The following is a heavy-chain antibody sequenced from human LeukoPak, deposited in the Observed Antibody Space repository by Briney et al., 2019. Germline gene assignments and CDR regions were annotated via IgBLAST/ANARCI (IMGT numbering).Heavy chain of an antibody. Sequence: PGGSLRLSCAASGFTFSSYAMHWVRQAPGKGLEWVAVISYDGSNKYYADSVKGRFTISRDNSKNTLYLQMNSLRAEDTAVYYCARDQRIVGATGSFDYWGQGTLVTVSS. CDR1: GFTFSSYA. J-gene: IGHJ4*02. V-gene: IGHV3-30-3*01. CDR2: ISYDGSNK. CDR3: ARDQRIVGATGSFDY. D-gene: IGHD1-26*01.